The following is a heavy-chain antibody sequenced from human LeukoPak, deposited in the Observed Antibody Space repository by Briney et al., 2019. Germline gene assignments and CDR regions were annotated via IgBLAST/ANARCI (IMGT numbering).Heavy chain of an antibody. Sequence: GGSLRLSCPASGFTFSSYSMNWVRQPPGKGLEWVSSISSDRSYINYADSVKGRFNISRENAKNSLYLQMNCLRDEDTAVYYCVRDYYGDYYFDFWGQGTLVTVSS. CDR2: ISSDRSYI. J-gene: IGHJ4*02. V-gene: IGHV3-21*01. CDR3: VRDYYGDYYFDF. D-gene: IGHD4-17*01. CDR1: GFTFSSYS.